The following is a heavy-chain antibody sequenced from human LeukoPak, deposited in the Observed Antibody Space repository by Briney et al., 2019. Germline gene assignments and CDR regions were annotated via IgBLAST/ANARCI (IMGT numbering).Heavy chain of an antibody. Sequence: GGSLRLSCPASGFTFKNAWMSWVRQAPGNGPEWVARIKDKGEGGTIDYAASVRGRFTISRDDSRDAVYLQMNSLIVDDSAVYYCTTDPRYWGQGTLVTVSS. CDR1: GFTFKNAW. CDR2: IKDKGEGGTI. CDR3: TTDPRY. J-gene: IGHJ4*02. V-gene: IGHV3-15*01.